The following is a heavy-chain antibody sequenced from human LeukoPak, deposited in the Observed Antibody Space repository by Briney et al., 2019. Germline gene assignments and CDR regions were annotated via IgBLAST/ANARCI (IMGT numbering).Heavy chain of an antibody. CDR3: TTVGYCDGISCSGFDY. D-gene: IGHD2-2*01. CDR1: GFTFNNAS. V-gene: IGHV3-15*01. Sequence: PGGSLRLSCAASGFTFNNASMNWVRQAPGKGLEWVCHIKSKTDGGTTDYAAPVKGRFTISRDNSKNTLYLQMNSLKMQDTAMYYCTTVGYCDGISCSGFDYWGQGTLVTVSS. CDR2: IKSKTDGGTT. J-gene: IGHJ4*02.